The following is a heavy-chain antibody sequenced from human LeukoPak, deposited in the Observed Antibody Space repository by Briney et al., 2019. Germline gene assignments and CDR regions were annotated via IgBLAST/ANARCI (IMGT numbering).Heavy chain of an antibody. CDR3: ARVGQGLLYDSSGYYLWYFDY. D-gene: IGHD3-22*01. CDR2: IKQDESEK. V-gene: IGHV3-7*01. CDR1: GFTFSSYW. Sequence: GGSLRLSCAASGFTFSSYWMSWVRQAPGKGLEWVANIKQDESEKYYVDSVKGRFTISRDNAKNSLYLQMNSLRAEDTAVYYCARVGQGLLYDSSGYYLWYFDYWGQGTLVTVSS. J-gene: IGHJ4*02.